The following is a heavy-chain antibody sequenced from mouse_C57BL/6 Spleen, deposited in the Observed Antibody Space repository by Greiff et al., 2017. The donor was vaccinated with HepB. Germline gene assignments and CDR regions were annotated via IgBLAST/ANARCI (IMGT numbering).Heavy chain of an antibody. D-gene: IGHD4-1*01. CDR2: IDPEDGET. V-gene: IGHV14-2*01. CDR1: GFNIKDYY. Sequence: EVQLQQSGAELVKPGASVKLSCTASGFNIKDYYMHWVKQRTEQGLERIGRIDPEDGETKYAPKFQGKATITADTSSNTAYLHLSSLTSEDTAAYYGARSEAHWDVYFDYGGQGTTLTVSS. J-gene: IGHJ2*01. CDR3: ARSEAHWDVYFDY.